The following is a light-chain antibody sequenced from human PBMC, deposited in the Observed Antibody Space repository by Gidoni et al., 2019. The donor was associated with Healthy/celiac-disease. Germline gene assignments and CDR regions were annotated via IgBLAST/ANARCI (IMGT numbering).Light chain of an antibody. Sequence: SYELTQPPSVSVSPGQTASITCSGDKLGDKYACCDQQKPGQSPVLVIYQDSKRPSGIPERFSGSNSGNTATLTISGTQAMDEADYYCQAWDSSTGVFGGGTKLTVL. CDR1: KLGDKY. J-gene: IGLJ2*01. CDR3: QAWDSSTGV. V-gene: IGLV3-1*01. CDR2: QDS.